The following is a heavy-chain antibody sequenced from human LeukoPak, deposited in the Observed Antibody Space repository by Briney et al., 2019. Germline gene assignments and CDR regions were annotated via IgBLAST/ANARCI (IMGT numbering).Heavy chain of an antibody. CDR2: ISYDGSNK. CDR3: AKDPGDSEAPNAFDI. D-gene: IGHD2-21*02. V-gene: IGHV3-30*18. Sequence: GRSLRLSCAASGFTFISYGMHWVRQAPGKGLEWVAVISYDGSNKYYAASVKGRFTISRDNSKNTLYLQMNSLRAEDTAVYYCAKDPGDSEAPNAFDIWGQGTMVTVSS. CDR1: GFTFISYG. J-gene: IGHJ3*02.